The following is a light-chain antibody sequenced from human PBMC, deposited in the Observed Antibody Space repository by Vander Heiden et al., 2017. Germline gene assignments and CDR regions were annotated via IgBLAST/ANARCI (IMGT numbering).Light chain of an antibody. CDR2: NNN. J-gene: IGLJ3*02. CDR1: SSSIGSNA. Sequence: QSVLTQPPSVSGTPGQRVTISCSGSSSSIGSNAVNWYQQLPGTAPKLLIFNNNQRPSGVPDRFSGSKSGTSASLAISGLQSKDEANYHCAAWDDSLNGPVFGGGTKLTVL. CDR3: AAWDDSLNGPV. V-gene: IGLV1-44*01.